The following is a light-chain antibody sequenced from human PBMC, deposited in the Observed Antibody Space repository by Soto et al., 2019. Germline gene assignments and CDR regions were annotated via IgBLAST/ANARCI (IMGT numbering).Light chain of an antibody. CDR3: GSYTSSSTPYV. V-gene: IGLV2-14*01. J-gene: IGLJ1*01. CDR1: SSDVGGYNY. CDR2: DVS. Sequence: SALTQPASVSGSPGQAIAISCTGTSSDVGGYNYVSWYQQHPGKAPKLMIYDVSNRPSGVSNRFSGSKSGNTASLTISGLQAEDEADYYCGSYTSSSTPYVFGTGTKVTVL.